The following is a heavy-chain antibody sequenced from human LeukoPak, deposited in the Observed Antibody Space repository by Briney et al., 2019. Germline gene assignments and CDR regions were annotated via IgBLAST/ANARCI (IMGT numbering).Heavy chain of an antibody. Sequence: SETLSLTCAVYGGSFSGYYWGWIRQPPGKGLEWIGEINHSGSTNYNPSLKSRVTISIDTSKNQFSLKLSSVTAADTAVYYCARRALLCIGYWGQGSLVTVSS. J-gene: IGHJ4*02. CDR1: GGSFSGYY. CDR3: ARRALLCIGY. V-gene: IGHV4-34*01. D-gene: IGHD2/OR15-2a*01. CDR2: INHSGST.